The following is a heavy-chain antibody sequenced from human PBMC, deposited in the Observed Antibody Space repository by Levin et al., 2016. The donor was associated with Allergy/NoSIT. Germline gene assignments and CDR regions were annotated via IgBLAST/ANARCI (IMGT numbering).Heavy chain of an antibody. CDR3: ARVTTLYYFDY. V-gene: IGHV1-2*02. J-gene: IGHJ4*02. Sequence: WVRQAPGQGLEWMGWINPNSGGTNYAQKFQGRVTMTRDTSISTAYMELSRLRSDDTAVYYCARVTTLYYFDYWGQGTLVTVSS. CDR2: INPNSGGT. D-gene: IGHD3-22*01.